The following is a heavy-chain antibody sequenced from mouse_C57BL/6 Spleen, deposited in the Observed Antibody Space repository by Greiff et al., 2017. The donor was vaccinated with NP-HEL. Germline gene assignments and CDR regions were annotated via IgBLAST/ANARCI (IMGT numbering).Heavy chain of an antibody. CDR1: GYTFTSYW. CDR3: ARRGYDYCYYFDY. CDR2: IHPNSGST. V-gene: IGHV1-64*01. D-gene: IGHD3-2*02. J-gene: IGHJ2*01. Sequence: QVQLQQPGAELVKPGASVKLSCKASGYTFTSYWMHWVKQRPGQGLEWIGMIHPNSGSTNYNEKFKSKATLTVDKPSSTAYMQLSSLTSEDSAVYYCARRGYDYCYYFDYWGKGTTLTVSS.